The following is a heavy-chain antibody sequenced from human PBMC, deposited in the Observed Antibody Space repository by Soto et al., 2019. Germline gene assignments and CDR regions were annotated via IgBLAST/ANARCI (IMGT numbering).Heavy chain of an antibody. J-gene: IGHJ5*02. CDR2: IYPGDSDT. CDR3: ARHSAPLNWFDP. V-gene: IGHV5-51*01. Sequence: GGALEISCKGFWFSFFPHLVGWGGPMPGKGLEWMGIIYPGDSDTRYSPSFQGQVTISADKSISTAYLQWSSLEASDTAMYYCARHSAPLNWFDPWGQGTLVTVSS. CDR1: WFSFFPHL.